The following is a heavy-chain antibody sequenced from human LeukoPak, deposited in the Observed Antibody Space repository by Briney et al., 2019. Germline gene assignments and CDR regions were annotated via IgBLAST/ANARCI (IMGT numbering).Heavy chain of an antibody. CDR2: INPDSGAT. J-gene: IGHJ4*02. Sequence: ASVKVSCKASGYTFTGYYMHWVRQAPGQGLEWMGWINPDSGATNYTQNFQGRVTMTRDTSISTAYMELSRLRSDDTAVYYCARITDLTIFGVVHISGFFDYWGQGTLVTVSS. CDR3: ARITDLTIFGVVHISGFFDY. V-gene: IGHV1-2*02. D-gene: IGHD3-3*01. CDR1: GYTFTGYY.